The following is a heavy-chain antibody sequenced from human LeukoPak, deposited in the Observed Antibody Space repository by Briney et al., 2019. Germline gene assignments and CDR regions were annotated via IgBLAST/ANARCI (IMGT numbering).Heavy chain of an antibody. Sequence: SETLSLTCTVSGGSISSYYWSWIRQPPGRGLEWIGYIYYSGSTNYNPSLKSRVTISVDTSKNQFSLKLSSVTAADTAVYYCARVAYYYDSSGYHGTFDYWGQGTLVTVSS. D-gene: IGHD3-22*01. CDR3: ARVAYYYDSSGYHGTFDY. J-gene: IGHJ4*02. V-gene: IGHV4-59*12. CDR1: GGSISSYY. CDR2: IYYSGST.